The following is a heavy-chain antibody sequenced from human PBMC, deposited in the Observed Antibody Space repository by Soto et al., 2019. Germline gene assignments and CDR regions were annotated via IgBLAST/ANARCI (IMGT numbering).Heavy chain of an antibody. Sequence: SGPTLVNPTQTLTLTCTFSGFSLSTFGEGVAWIRQPPGKALEWLALIYWDDDKRYSPSLKSRLTITKDTSKNQVVLTMTNMDPVDTATYYCAHRPSISVVPGGIWIPDYHFDYWGHGTLVTVSS. V-gene: IGHV2-5*02. CDR1: GFSLSTFGEG. J-gene: IGHJ4*01. D-gene: IGHD2-2*01. CDR3: AHRPSISVVPGGIWIPDYHFDY. CDR2: IYWDDDK.